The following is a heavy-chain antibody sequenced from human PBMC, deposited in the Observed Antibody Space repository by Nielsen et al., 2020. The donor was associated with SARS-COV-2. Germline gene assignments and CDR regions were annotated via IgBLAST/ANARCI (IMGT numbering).Heavy chain of an antibody. Sequence: ASVKVSCKASGYTFTSYGISWVRQAPGQGLEWMGWISAYNGNTNYAQKLQGRVTTTTDTSTSTAYMELRSLRSDDTAVYYCARDGISSSWSLVDYWGQGTLVTVSS. V-gene: IGHV1-18*04. CDR2: ISAYNGNT. CDR1: GYTFTSYG. D-gene: IGHD6-13*01. J-gene: IGHJ4*02. CDR3: ARDGISSSWSLVDY.